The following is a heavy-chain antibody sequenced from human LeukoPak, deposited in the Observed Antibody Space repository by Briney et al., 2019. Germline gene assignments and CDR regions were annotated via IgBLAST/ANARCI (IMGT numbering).Heavy chain of an antibody. Sequence: SETLSLTCTVSGGSISSYYWSWIRQPPGKGLEWIGYIYYSGSTNYNPSLKSRVTISVDTSKNQFSLKLSSVTAADTAVYYCARRTTRPYYFDYWGQGTLVTVSS. J-gene: IGHJ4*02. CDR2: IYYSGST. D-gene: IGHD1-1*01. CDR1: GGSISSYY. CDR3: ARRTTRPYYFDY. V-gene: IGHV4-59*08.